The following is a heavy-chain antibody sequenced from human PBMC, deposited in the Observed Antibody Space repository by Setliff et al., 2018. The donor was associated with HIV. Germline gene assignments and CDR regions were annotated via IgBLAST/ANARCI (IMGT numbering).Heavy chain of an antibody. Sequence: PSETLSLTCTVSGGSISSYYWSWIRQPPGKGLEWIGHISTSGSTRYNPSLKSRVTISVDTSKNQFSLKLSSVTAADTAMYYCARVVDADYLDYWGQGTPVTVSS. V-gene: IGHV4-4*08. D-gene: IGHD2-15*01. J-gene: IGHJ4*02. CDR1: GGSISSYY. CDR3: ARVVDADYLDY. CDR2: ISTSGST.